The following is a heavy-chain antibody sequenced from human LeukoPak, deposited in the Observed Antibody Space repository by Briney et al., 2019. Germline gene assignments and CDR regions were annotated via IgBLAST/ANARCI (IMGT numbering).Heavy chain of an antibody. D-gene: IGHD1-7*01. CDR2: IYYSGTT. CDR1: GGAINSNF. Sequence: PSETLSLTCTVSGGAINSNFWSWVQQPPGKTLEWIGYIYYSGTTNYNPSLRSRVTISVDTSKNQFSLKLSSVSAADTAVYYCARGSGTFDSWGQGTLVTVSS. J-gene: IGHJ5*01. CDR3: ARGSGTFDS. V-gene: IGHV4-59*08.